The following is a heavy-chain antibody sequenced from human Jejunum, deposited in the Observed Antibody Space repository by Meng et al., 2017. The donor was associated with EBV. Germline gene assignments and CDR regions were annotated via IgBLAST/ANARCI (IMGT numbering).Heavy chain of an antibody. CDR1: GETFNRYY. CDR3: AGGMTIRQNWFDP. J-gene: IGHJ5*02. V-gene: IGHV1-46*02. CDR2: INPTGDST. Sequence: QVQLVQYGDEVKKPGASGKVSCKVSGETFNRYYMHWVRQAPGQGLEWMGIINPTGDSTTYAERFQGRLTMTRDTSTTTAYMELSSLRSEDTAVYYCAGGMTIRQNWFDPWGQGTLVTVSS. D-gene: IGHD5-24*01.